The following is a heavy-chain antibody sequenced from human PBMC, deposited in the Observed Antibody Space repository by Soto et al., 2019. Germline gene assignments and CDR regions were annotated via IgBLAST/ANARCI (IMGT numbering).Heavy chain of an antibody. CDR3: ATLIVGATS. V-gene: IGHV3-23*01. J-gene: IGHJ4*02. D-gene: IGHD1-26*01. Sequence: GGSLRLSCAASGFTFSNYAMSWVRQAPEKGLEWVSVISGSGGTTYYPGSVKGRFTISRDNSKNTLYLQMNSLRAEDTAVYYCATLIVGATSWGQGTLVTVSS. CDR2: ISGSGGTT. CDR1: GFTFSNYA.